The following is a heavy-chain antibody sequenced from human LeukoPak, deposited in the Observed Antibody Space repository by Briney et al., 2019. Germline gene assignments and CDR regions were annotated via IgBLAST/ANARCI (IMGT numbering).Heavy chain of an antibody. CDR2: IYYSGST. CDR3: ARARWTMVRGAIDY. D-gene: IGHD3-10*01. V-gene: IGHV4-39*07. CDR1: GGSISSSSYY. J-gene: IGHJ4*02. Sequence: SETLSLTCTVSGGSISSSSYYWGWIRQPPGKGLEWIGSIYYSGSTYYNPSLKSRVTISVDTSKNQFSLKLSSVTAADTAVYYCARARWTMVRGAIDYWGQGTLVTVSS.